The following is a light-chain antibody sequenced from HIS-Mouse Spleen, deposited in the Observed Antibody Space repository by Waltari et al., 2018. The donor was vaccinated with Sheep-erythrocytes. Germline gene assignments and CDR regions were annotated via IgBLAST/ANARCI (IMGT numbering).Light chain of an antibody. J-gene: IGKJ1*01. V-gene: IGKV1D-13*01. CDR2: DAS. CDR3: QQFNNYPRT. CDR1: QGISSA. Sequence: AIQLTQSPSSLSASVGDRVTIPCLASQGISSALAWYQQKPGKAPKLLIYDASSLESGVPSRFSGSGSGTDFTLTISSLQPEDFATYYCQQFNNYPRTFGQGTKVEIK.